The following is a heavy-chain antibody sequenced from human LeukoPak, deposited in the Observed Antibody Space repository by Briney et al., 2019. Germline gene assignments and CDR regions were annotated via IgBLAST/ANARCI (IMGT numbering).Heavy chain of an antibody. D-gene: IGHD4-17*01. CDR3: AKQHGDYQYYFDY. J-gene: IGHJ4*02. V-gene: IGHV3-21*01. CDR1: GFTFSSYS. Sequence: GGSLRLSCAASGFTFSSYSMNWVRQAPGKGLEWVSSISSSSSYRYYADSGKGRFTISRDNAKNSLYLQMNSLRAEDTAVYYCAKQHGDYQYYFDYWGQGTLVTVSS. CDR2: ISSSSSYR.